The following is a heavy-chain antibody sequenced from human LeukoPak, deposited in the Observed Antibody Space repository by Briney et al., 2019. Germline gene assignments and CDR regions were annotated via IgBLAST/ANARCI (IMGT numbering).Heavy chain of an antibody. V-gene: IGHV4-59*01. CDR2: IYYSGST. J-gene: IGHJ4*02. D-gene: IGHD6-19*01. CDR1: GGSISSYY. Sequence: SETLSLTCTVSGGSISSYYWSWIRQPPGKGLEWIGYIYYSGSTNYNPSLKSRVTISVDTSKNQFSLKLSSVTAAATAVYYCARVSSSGWYGGVDYWGQGTLVTVSS. CDR3: ARVSSSGWYGGVDY.